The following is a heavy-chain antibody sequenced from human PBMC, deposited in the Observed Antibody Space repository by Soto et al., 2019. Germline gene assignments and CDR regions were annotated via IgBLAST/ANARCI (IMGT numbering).Heavy chain of an antibody. V-gene: IGHV3-11*01. CDR3: ARDKRTTVADGAFDI. CDR2: ISSSGSTI. CDR1: GFTFSDYY. Sequence: GGSLRLSCAASGFTFSDYYMSWIRQAPGKGLEWVSYISSSGSTIYYADSVKGRFTISRDNAKNSLYLQMNSLRAEDTAVYYCARDKRTTVADGAFDIWGQGTMVTVSS. D-gene: IGHD4-17*01. J-gene: IGHJ3*02.